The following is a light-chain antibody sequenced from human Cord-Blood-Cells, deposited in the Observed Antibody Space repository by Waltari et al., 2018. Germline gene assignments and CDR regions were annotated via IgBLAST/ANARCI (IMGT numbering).Light chain of an antibody. CDR2: KDS. CDR3: QSADSSGTYVV. Sequence: YELTQPPSVSVSPGQPARITCSGDALPKQHASWYQQKPGQAPGLVIYKDSERPPGIPERFSGSSSGTTVTLTISGVQAEDEADYDCQSADSSGTYVVFGGGTKLTVL. J-gene: IGLJ2*01. CDR1: ALPKQH. V-gene: IGLV3-25*02.